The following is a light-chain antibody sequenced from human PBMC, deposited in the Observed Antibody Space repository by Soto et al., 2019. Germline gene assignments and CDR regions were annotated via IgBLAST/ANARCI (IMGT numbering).Light chain of an antibody. J-gene: IGKJ5*01. CDR1: QSLLSSADNLNY. Sequence: DIVLTQSPDSLAVSLAERATINCKSSQSLLSSADNLNYLAWFQQKPGQPPKLLILWASTRESGVPDRFSGSGSGTDLSLSISPLQAEDVATYYCHQHYSTPITFGQGTRLEIK. CDR2: WAS. V-gene: IGKV4-1*01. CDR3: HQHYSTPIT.